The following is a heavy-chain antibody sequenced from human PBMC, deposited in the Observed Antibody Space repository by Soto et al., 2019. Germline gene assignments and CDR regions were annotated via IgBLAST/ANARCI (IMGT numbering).Heavy chain of an antibody. CDR3: ASPMGARWLRYPTVY. D-gene: IGHD3-16*01. CDR2: IKEDGSEK. J-gene: IGHJ4*02. V-gene: IGHV3-7*03. CDR1: GFTFSMDW. Sequence: GGSLRISCAASGFTFSMDWMSWVRQAPGKGLEWVATIKEDGSEKYYADSVRGRFTISRDNAKSSLYLQMNNLRAEDTAVYYCASPMGARWLRYPTVYGGQGTLVSLST.